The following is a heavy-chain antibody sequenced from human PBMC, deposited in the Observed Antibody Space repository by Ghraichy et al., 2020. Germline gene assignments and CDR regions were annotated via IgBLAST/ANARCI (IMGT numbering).Heavy chain of an antibody. J-gene: IGHJ3*01. D-gene: IGHD2-15*01. Sequence: GESLNISCAASGFTFSSYAMSWVRQAPGKGLEWVSAISSNGGTTFYADSVKGRFTICKDTSKNTLYLQMNSLRAEDTAVYYCAKRDCSGGNCDSGVGAYDFWGQGTMVTVSS. CDR1: GFTFSSYA. CDR3: AKRDCSGGNCDSGVGAYDF. CDR2: ISSNGGTT. V-gene: IGHV3-23*01.